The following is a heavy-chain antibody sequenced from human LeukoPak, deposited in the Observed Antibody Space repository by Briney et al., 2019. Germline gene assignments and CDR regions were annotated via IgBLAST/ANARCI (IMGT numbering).Heavy chain of an antibody. J-gene: IGHJ4*02. CDR3: ARGRTFDN. CDR2: IYDRGST. Sequence: SSETLSLTCTVSGGSISSYYWSWIRQPPGKGPEWIGNIYDRGSTKYNPSLKSRVTISVDTSKNQFSLRLSSVTAADTAVYYCARGRTFDNWGQGTLVTVSS. CDR1: GGSISSYY. V-gene: IGHV4-59*01.